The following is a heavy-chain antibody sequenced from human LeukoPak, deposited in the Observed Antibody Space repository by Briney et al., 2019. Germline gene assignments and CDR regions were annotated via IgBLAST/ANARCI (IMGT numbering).Heavy chain of an antibody. CDR3: ARDHQTYGDCPRTVYYHGMDV. V-gene: IGHV3-30-3*01. CDR2: ISYDGSNK. CDR1: GFTFSSYS. D-gene: IGHD4-17*01. Sequence: GKSLRLSCAASGFTFSSYSTHWVRQAPGKGLEWVAVISYDGSNKYYAGSVKGRFTISRDNSKNTLYLQMTSLRAEDTAVYYCARDHQTYGDCPRTVYYHGMDVWGQGTTVTVSS. J-gene: IGHJ6*02.